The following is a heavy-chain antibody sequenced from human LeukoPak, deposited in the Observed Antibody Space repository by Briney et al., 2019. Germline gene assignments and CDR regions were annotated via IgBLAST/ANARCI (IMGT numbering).Heavy chain of an antibody. V-gene: IGHV3-74*01. CDR3: ARDLLGNSGSYLRHPNGPPFDY. CDR2: INSDGSST. CDR1: GFTFSSYW. D-gene: IGHD1-26*01. Sequence: PGGSLRLSCAASGFTFSSYWMHWVRQAPGKGLVWVSRINSDGSSTNYAESVKALFTISRDNAKNTLYLQMNSLRAEDTAVYYCARDLLGNSGSYLRHPNGPPFDYWGQGTLVTVSS. J-gene: IGHJ4*02.